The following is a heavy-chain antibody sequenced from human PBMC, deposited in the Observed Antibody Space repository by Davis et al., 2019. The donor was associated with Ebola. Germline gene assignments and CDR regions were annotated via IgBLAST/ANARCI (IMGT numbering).Heavy chain of an antibody. Sequence: GESLKISCAASGFTFSSYAMLWVRQAPGKGLEWVSSLSSSGGTTYYADSVKGRFTISRDNSKSTLYLQMHSLRSEDTAVYYCASTVLRYFDWFEYGMDVWGQGTTVTVSS. V-gene: IGHV3-23*01. CDR2: LSSSGGTT. J-gene: IGHJ6*02. D-gene: IGHD3-9*01. CDR3: ASTVLRYFDWFEYGMDV. CDR1: GFTFSSYA.